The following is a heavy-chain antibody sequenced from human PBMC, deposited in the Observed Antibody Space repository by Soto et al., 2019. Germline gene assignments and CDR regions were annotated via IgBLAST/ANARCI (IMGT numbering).Heavy chain of an antibody. J-gene: IGHJ6*02. CDR2: ISGSGGST. CDR1: GFTFSSYA. V-gene: IGHV3-23*01. CDR3: AKESGGYCSGGSCYLYYGVVWVVGDNYGMAV. D-gene: IGHD2-15*01. Sequence: GGSLRLSCAASGFTFSSYAMSWVRQAPGKGLEWVSAISGSGGSTYYADSVKGRFTISRDNSKNTLYLQMTSLRAEDTAVYYCAKESGGYCSGGSCYLYYGVVWVVGDNYGMAVWGQGTTVTVSS.